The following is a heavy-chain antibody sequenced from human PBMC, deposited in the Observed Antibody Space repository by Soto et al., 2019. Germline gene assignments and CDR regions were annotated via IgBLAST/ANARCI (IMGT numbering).Heavy chain of an antibody. CDR3: AVGFKLDYYSLDV. CDR1: GYTFSDFD. J-gene: IGHJ6*02. V-gene: IGHV1-8*01. Sequence: QAHLEQSGAELKRPGASVKVSCKASGYTFSDFDINWLRQASGQGPEWMGWMNAKSGDTFFAQRFQGRVTINADESTNTVYMQLSSLRSEDTAVYFCAVGFKLDYYSLDVWGQGTTVTVSS. D-gene: IGHD1-7*01. CDR2: MNAKSGDT.